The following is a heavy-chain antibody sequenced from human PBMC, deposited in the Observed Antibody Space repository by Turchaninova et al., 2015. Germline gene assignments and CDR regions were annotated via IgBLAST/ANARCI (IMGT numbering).Heavy chain of an antibody. CDR1: GYTIMVVC. CDR2: IRYKANRYGT. J-gene: IGHJ6*02. CDR3: TRVMIVGFIDYYYGMDV. D-gene: IGHD3-22*01. V-gene: IGHV3-73*01. Sequence: GELNIACGAVGYTIMVVCDRLDWQASWKGMEWVVRIRYKANRYGTAYAASGKGRFTISRDDAKNTAYLQMNSLKTEDTAVYYCTRVMIVGFIDYYYGMDVWGQGTTVTVSS.